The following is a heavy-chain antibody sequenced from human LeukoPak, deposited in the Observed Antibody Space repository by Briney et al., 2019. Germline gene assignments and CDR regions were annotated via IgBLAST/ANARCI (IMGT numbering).Heavy chain of an antibody. J-gene: IGHJ6*02. V-gene: IGHV4-4*07. CDR3: AGDWVVPAAMGYYYGMDV. Sequence: SETLSLTCTVSGGSISSYYWSWIRQPAGKGLEWIGRIYTSGSTNYNPSLKSRVTMSVDTSKNQFSLKLSSVTGADTAVYYCAGDWVVPAAMGYYYGMDVWGQGTTVTVSS. D-gene: IGHD2-2*01. CDR1: GGSISSYY. CDR2: IYTSGST.